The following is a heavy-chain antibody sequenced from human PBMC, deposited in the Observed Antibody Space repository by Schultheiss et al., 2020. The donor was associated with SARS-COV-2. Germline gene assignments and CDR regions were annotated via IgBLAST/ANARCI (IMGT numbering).Heavy chain of an antibody. V-gene: IGHV3-11*04. CDR3: ARDGGYCGGDCYAPIDY. J-gene: IGHJ4*02. D-gene: IGHD2-21*02. CDR2: ISSSGSTI. Sequence: SLQISCAASGFTFSDYYMSWIRQAPGKGLEWVSYISSSGSTIYYADSVKGRFTISRDNAKNSLYLQMNSLRAEDTAVYYCARDGGYCGGDCYAPIDYWGQGTLVTVSS. CDR1: GFTFSDYY.